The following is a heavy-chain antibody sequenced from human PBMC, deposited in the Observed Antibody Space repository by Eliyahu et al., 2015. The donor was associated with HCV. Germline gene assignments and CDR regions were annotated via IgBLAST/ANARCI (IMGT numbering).Heavy chain of an antibody. CDR1: GFSFSSYG. CDR2: IWYDGSNE. Sequence: QVQLVESGGGVVQPGRSLRLSCTTSGFSFSSYGFRWVRQAPGKGLEWVAVIWYDGSNEDYAVSVKGRFTISRDNSKNTLYLQIDSLRAEDTAVYYCVRGHYYHSDGYPFDKWGQGTLVTVSS. V-gene: IGHV3-33*01. CDR3: VRGHYYHSDGYPFDK. D-gene: IGHD3-22*01. J-gene: IGHJ4*02.